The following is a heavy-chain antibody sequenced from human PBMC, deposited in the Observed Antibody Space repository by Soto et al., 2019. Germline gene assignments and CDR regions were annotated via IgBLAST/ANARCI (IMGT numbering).Heavy chain of an antibody. CDR1: GYTFTGYY. D-gene: IGHD3-9*01. CDR3: ARSFAPIDILTGSEVLDYYYGMDV. Sequence: GASVKVSCKASGYTFTGYYMHWVRQAPGQGLEWMGWINPNSGGTNYAQKFQGWVTMTRDTSISTAYMELSRLRSDDTAVYYCARSFAPIDILTGSEVLDYYYGMDVWGQGTTVTVSS. CDR2: INPNSGGT. J-gene: IGHJ6*02. V-gene: IGHV1-2*04.